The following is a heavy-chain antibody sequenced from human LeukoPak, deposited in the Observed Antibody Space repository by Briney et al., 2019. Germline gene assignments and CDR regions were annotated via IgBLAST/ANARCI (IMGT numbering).Heavy chain of an antibody. CDR3: PSRPFPCGFAY. CDR2: IYYTGTT. CDR1: GCSIRSSIYY. V-gene: IGHV4-39*02. J-gene: IGHJ4*02. Sequence: SETLSLTCTVSGCSIRSSIYYWGWIRQPPGKGLEWIGAIYYTGTTYYNPSLRSRVTISVDTSKNHFSLNLSSVTAADTAVYYCPSRPFPCGFAYWGKGTLVTVSS.